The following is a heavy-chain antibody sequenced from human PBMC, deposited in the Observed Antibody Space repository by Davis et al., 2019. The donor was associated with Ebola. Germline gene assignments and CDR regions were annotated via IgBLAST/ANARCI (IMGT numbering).Heavy chain of an antibody. J-gene: IGHJ4*02. V-gene: IGHV3-7*03. D-gene: IGHD1-26*01. CDR3: TRAGSYRFDY. CDR1: GFILSNYW. CDR2: IKQDGSEK. Sequence: GGSLRLSCAASGFILSNYWMSWVRQAPGKGLEWVANIKQDGSEKYYVDSVKGRFTISRDNAKNSLYLQMNSLTAEDTAVYYCTRAGSYRFDYWGQGTLVTVSS.